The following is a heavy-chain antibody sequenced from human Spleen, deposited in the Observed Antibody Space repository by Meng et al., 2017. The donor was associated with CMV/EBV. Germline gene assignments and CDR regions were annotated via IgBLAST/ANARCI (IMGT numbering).Heavy chain of an antibody. Sequence: GESLKISCAASGFTFSSYAMSWVRQAPGKGLEWVSAISGSGGSTYYADSVKGRFTISRDSSKNTLYLQMNSLRAEDTAVYYCAKQGDTAMARIDYWGQGTLVTVSS. V-gene: IGHV3-23*01. J-gene: IGHJ4*02. D-gene: IGHD5-18*01. CDR1: GFTFSSYA. CDR3: AKQGDTAMARIDY. CDR2: ISGSGGST.